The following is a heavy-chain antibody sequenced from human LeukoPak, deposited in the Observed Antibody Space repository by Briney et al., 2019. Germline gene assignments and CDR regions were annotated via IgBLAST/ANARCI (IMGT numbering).Heavy chain of an antibody. J-gene: IGHJ4*02. CDR2: ISSSGSTI. V-gene: IGHV3-11*01. CDR3: AKDSRGYQDHFDY. CDR1: GFTFSDYY. D-gene: IGHD3-22*01. Sequence: GGSLRLSCAASGFTFSDYYMSWIRQAPGKGLEWVSYISSSGSTIYYADSVKGRFTISRDNAKNSLYLQMNSLRAEDTAVYYCAKDSRGYQDHFDYWGQGTLVTVSS.